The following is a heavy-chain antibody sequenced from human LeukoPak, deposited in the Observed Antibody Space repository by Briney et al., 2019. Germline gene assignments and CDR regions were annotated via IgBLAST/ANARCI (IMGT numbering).Heavy chain of an antibody. CDR2: ISSSSSCI. CDR1: GFTFSSYS. Sequence: PGGSLRLSCAASGFTFSSYSMNWVRQAPGKGLEWVSSISSSSSCIYYADSVKGRFTISRDNAKNSLYLQMNSLRAEDTAVYYCARDSSTSFLYWLDPWGQGTLVTVSS. D-gene: IGHD2-2*01. CDR3: ARDSSTSFLYWLDP. V-gene: IGHV3-21*01. J-gene: IGHJ5*02.